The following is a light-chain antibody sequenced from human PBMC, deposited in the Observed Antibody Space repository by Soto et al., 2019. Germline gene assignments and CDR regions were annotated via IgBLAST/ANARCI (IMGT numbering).Light chain of an antibody. Sequence: EIVLTQSPGTLSLSPGERATLSCRASQSFSSNYLAWYQQKPGQGPRLLIFGASSRATGIPDRFSGSGSGTEFTLTISSLQSEDFAVYYCQQYNNWPLTFGQGTKVDIK. V-gene: IGKV3D-15*01. CDR3: QQYNNWPLT. CDR2: GAS. J-gene: IGKJ1*01. CDR1: QSFSSN.